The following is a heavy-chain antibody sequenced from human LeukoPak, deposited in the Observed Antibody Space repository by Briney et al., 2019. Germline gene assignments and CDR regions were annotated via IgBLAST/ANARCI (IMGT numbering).Heavy chain of an antibody. J-gene: IGHJ6*02. CDR3: AKGTRPGFIAAADYYYGMDV. V-gene: IGHV3-30*18. D-gene: IGHD6-13*01. Sequence: PGGSLRLSCAASGFTFSSYGMHWVRQAPGKGLEWVAVISYDGSNKYYADSVKGRFTISRDNSKNTLYLQMNSLRAEDTAVYYCAKGTRPGFIAAADYYYGMDVWGQGTTVTVSS. CDR2: ISYDGSNK. CDR1: GFTFSSYG.